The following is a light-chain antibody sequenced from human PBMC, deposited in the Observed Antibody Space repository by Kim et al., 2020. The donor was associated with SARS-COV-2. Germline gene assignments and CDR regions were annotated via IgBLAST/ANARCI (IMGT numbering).Light chain of an antibody. CDR1: RGIHNY. V-gene: IGKV1-27*01. Sequence: ASVGDRVTITCRASRGIHNYLAWYQQKPGKVPKLLIYAASTLHAGVPSRFSGSGSGTDFTLIISSLQPEDVATYYCQKYNTAPWTFGQGTKVDIK. J-gene: IGKJ1*01. CDR2: AAS. CDR3: QKYNTAPWT.